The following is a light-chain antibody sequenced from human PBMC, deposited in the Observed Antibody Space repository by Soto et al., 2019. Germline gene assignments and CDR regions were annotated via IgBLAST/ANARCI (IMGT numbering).Light chain of an antibody. Sequence: QSALTQPRSVSGSPGQSVTISCTGTSSDVGGYNYVSWHQQHPGKAPKLVICDVSKRPSGVPDRFSGSKSGNTASLTISGLQAEDEADYYCCSYAGNSLWVFGGGTQLTVL. V-gene: IGLV2-11*01. CDR2: DVS. J-gene: IGLJ3*02. CDR3: CSYAGNSLWV. CDR1: SSDVGGYNY.